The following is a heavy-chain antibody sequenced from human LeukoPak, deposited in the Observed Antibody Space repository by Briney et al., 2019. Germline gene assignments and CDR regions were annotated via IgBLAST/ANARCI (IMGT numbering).Heavy chain of an antibody. CDR1: GFTFSSYS. J-gene: IGHJ4*02. CDR2: TSSSSSYI. Sequence: GGSLRLSCAASGFTFSSYSMNWVRQAPGKGLEWVSSTSSSSSYIYYADSVKGRFTISRDNAKNSLYLQMNSLRAEDTAVYYCARADGEQLVPDYWGQGTLVTVSS. D-gene: IGHD6-6*01. CDR3: ARADGEQLVPDY. V-gene: IGHV3-21*01.